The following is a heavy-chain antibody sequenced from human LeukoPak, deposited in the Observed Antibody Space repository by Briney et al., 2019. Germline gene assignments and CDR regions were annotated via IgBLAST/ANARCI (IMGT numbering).Heavy chain of an antibody. J-gene: IGHJ4*02. Sequence: SVKVSCKASGGTFSSYAISWVRQAPGQGLEWMGGIIPIFGTANYAQKFQGRVTITADESTSTAYMELSSLRSEDTAVYYCARDRHGDHVSEFSYYFDYWGQGTLVTVSS. CDR2: IIPIFGTA. CDR1: GGTFSSYA. D-gene: IGHD3-16*02. CDR3: ARDRHGDHVSEFSYYFDY. V-gene: IGHV1-69*13.